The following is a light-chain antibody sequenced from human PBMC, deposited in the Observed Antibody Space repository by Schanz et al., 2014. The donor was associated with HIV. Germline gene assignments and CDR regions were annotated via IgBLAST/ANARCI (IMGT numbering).Light chain of an antibody. J-gene: IGLJ1*01. CDR2: DNT. Sequence: QSVLAQPPSVSGAPGQRVTISCTGSSSNIGAGYDVHWYQQFPRTAPKLLIFDNTNRPSGVPARFSGSKSASSASLAISGLQSEDEADYYCAAWDDSLNGYVFGTGTKLTVL. CDR3: AAWDDSLNGYV. V-gene: IGLV1-40*01. CDR1: SSNIGAGYD.